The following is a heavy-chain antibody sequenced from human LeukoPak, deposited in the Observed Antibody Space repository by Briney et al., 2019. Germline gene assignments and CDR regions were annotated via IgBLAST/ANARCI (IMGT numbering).Heavy chain of an antibody. CDR2: ISAYNGKT. CDR1: GYTFTNYG. V-gene: IGHV1-18*01. D-gene: IGHD2-15*01. Sequence: GASVKVSCKASGYTFTNYGITRVRQAPGQGPEWMSWISAYNGKTNYAQNVQGRVIMTTDTSTGTAYLELRSLRFDDTAVYYCARDDKNGRWSWFDPWGQGTPVTVSS. J-gene: IGHJ5*02. CDR3: ARDDKNGRWSWFDP.